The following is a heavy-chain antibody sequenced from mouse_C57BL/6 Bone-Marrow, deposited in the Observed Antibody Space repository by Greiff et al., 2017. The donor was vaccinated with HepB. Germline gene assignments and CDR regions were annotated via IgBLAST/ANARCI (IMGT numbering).Heavy chain of an antibody. Sequence: EVMLVESGGGLVKPGGSLKLSCAASGFTFSDYGMHWVRQAPEKGLEWVAYISSGSSTIYYADTVKGRFTISRDNAKNTLFLQMTSLRSEDTAMYYCARGGAYYSNYYAMDYWGQGTSVTVSS. V-gene: IGHV5-17*01. CDR2: ISSGSSTI. D-gene: IGHD2-5*01. CDR1: GFTFSDYG. J-gene: IGHJ4*01. CDR3: ARGGAYYSNYYAMDY.